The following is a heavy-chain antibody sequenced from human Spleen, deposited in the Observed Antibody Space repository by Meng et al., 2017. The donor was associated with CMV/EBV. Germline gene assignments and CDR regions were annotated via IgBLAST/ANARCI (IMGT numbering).Heavy chain of an antibody. Sequence: GGSLRLSCAASGFSFSTYEMHWVRQAPGKGLEWLSYISSGGGTIYYADSVKGRFTISRDNAENSLYLQMNSLRPEDTPVYYCARDQSDWNYASFDYWGQGTLVTVSS. D-gene: IGHD1-7*01. V-gene: IGHV3-48*03. CDR2: ISSGGGTI. CDR3: ARDQSDWNYASFDY. CDR1: GFSFSTYE. J-gene: IGHJ4*02.